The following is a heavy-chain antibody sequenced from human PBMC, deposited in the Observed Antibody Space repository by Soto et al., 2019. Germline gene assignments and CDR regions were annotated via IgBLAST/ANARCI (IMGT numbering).Heavy chain of an antibody. CDR3: ASGTRNSGTCDF. D-gene: IGHD6-25*01. V-gene: IGHV1-69*01. J-gene: IGHJ4*02. Sequence: VQVVQSGAEVKKPGSSVKVSCKASGGTFSNYAISWVRQAPGHGLEWVGGIIPLTETPVYAQTVQGRLTITADEITSAAYMELSSLRSDDTAVYYCASGTRNSGTCDFWGQGTLVTVSS. CDR2: IIPLTETP. CDR1: GGTFSNYA.